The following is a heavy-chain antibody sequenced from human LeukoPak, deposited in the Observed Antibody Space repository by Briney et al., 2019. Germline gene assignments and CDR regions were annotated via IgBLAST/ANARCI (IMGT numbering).Heavy chain of an antibody. Sequence: SGGSLRLSCAASGLTFSSYAMSWVRQAPGKGLEWVSAISGSGGSTYYADSVKGRFTISRDNSKNTLYLQMNSLRAEDTAVYYCAKDHAFLTTVVHFDYWGQGTLVTVSS. CDR2: ISGSGGST. V-gene: IGHV3-23*01. D-gene: IGHD4-23*01. CDR1: GLTFSSYA. CDR3: AKDHAFLTTVVHFDY. J-gene: IGHJ4*02.